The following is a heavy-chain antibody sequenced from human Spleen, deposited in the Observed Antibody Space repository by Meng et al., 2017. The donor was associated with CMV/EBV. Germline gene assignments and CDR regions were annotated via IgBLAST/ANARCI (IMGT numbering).Heavy chain of an antibody. CDR1: GFTFSSYE. D-gene: IGHD2-2*01. Sequence: GGSLRLSCAASGFTFSSYEMNWVRQAPGKGLEWVSYISSSGSTIYYADSVKGRFTISRDNAKHSLYLQMNSLRAEDTAVYYCARDPGSTHYYYYGMDVWGQGTTVTVSS. CDR3: ARDPGSTHYYYYGMDV. J-gene: IGHJ6*02. V-gene: IGHV3-48*03. CDR2: ISSSGSTI.